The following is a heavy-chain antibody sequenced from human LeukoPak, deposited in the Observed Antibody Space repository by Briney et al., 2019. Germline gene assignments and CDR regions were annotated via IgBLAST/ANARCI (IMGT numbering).Heavy chain of an antibody. Sequence: SETLSLTCTVSGGSISSYYWSWIRQPPGKGLEWIGYIYYSGSTNYNPSLKSRVTISVDTSKNQFSLKLSSVTAADTAVYYCARLRPGPRYYYDSSNGGSFDYWGQGTLVTVSS. J-gene: IGHJ4*02. CDR3: ARLRPGPRYYYDSSNGGSFDY. CDR1: GGSISSYY. CDR2: IYYSGST. D-gene: IGHD3-22*01. V-gene: IGHV4-59*08.